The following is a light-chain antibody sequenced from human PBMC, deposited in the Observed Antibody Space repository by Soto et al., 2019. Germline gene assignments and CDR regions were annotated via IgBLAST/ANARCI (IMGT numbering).Light chain of an antibody. CDR1: SSDVGGYNF. Sequence: ALTQPASVSGSPGQSITISCTGTSSDVGGYNFVSWHQQHPGKAPKLLIYDVSNRPSGVSDRFSASKSGNTASLTISGLRAEDEADYYCISYTTSNTYVFGTGTKVTVL. CDR3: ISYTTSNTYV. V-gene: IGLV2-14*01. CDR2: DVS. J-gene: IGLJ1*01.